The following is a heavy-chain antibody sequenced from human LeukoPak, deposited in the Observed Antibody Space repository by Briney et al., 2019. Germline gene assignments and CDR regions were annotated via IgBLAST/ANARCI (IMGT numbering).Heavy chain of an antibody. D-gene: IGHD2/OR15-2a*01. CDR1: GDSIDICNY. Sequence: NASETLSLIYSLSGDSIDICNYWSWVRQAPGRGLEWIGEIAHDGTTNYNASLRSRVAMSFDRANNHFSLILTSVTAADTAVYYCTRGIRPFSPFEDWGQGVLVTVSS. CDR2: IAHDGTT. J-gene: IGHJ4*01. V-gene: IGHV4-4*02. CDR3: TRGIRPFSPFED.